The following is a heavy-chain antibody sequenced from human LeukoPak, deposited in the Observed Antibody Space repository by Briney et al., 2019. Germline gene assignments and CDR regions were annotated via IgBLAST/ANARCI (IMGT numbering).Heavy chain of an antibody. CDR3: ATWGIAVAGTFDY. Sequence: PSETLSLTCTVSGGSISSSYWSWIRPPPGKGLEWIGYIYYSGSTNYNPSFKSRVAISVDTSKNQFSLKLSSVTAADTAVYYCATWGIAVAGTFDYWGQGTLVTVST. D-gene: IGHD6-19*01. CDR2: IYYSGST. CDR1: GGSISSSY. V-gene: IGHV4-59*08. J-gene: IGHJ4*02.